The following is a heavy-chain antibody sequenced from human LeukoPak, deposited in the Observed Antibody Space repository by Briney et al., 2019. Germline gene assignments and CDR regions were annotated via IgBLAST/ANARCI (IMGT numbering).Heavy chain of an antibody. CDR1: GYSFTSYW. V-gene: IGHV5-51*01. CDR3: ARPRGGLTGYEAYYLDS. Sequence: GESLKISCQSSGYSFTSYWIAWVRQMPGKGLEWMGVMFPGDSDTRYSPSFRGQVTILADKSTSTAYLQWSSLKASDTAMYYCARPRGGLTGYEAYYLDSWGQGTLVTVSS. CDR2: MFPGDSDT. J-gene: IGHJ4*02. D-gene: IGHD3-3*01.